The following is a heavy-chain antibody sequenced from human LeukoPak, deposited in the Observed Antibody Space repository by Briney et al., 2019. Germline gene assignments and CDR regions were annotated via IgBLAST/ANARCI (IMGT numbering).Heavy chain of an antibody. CDR1: GFTVSSNY. Sequence: GGSLRLSCAASGFTVSSNYMSWVRQAPGKGLEWVSVFYSVGSTYYADSVKGRFTISRDNSKNTLYLQMNSLRAEDTAVYYCARGLDYGDCFDCWGQGTLVTVSS. CDR2: FYSVGST. CDR3: ARGLDYGDCFDC. V-gene: IGHV3-53*01. D-gene: IGHD4-17*01. J-gene: IGHJ4*02.